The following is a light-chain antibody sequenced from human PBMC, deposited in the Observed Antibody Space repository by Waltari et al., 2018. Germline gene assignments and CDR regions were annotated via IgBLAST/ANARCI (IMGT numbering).Light chain of an antibody. Sequence: EIVLTQSPGTLSLSPGERATLSCRASQSISASYLAWYQQKPGQAPRLLIYGASGRATGIPDRFSGSGSVTDFTLSISRLEPEDFAVYYCQQYGGSPPFTFGPGTKVDIK. CDR1: QSISASY. V-gene: IGKV3-20*01. CDR3: QQYGGSPPFT. CDR2: GAS. J-gene: IGKJ3*01.